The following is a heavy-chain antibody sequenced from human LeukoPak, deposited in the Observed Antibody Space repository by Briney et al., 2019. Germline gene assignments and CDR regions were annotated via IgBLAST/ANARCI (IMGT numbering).Heavy chain of an antibody. CDR3: ARLRAATRPPYYYYYMDV. D-gene: IGHD6-13*01. Sequence: GGSLRLSCAGSGFTFSDYYMTWIRQAPGKGLESVSYMSSGGITLYHADSVKGRFTISRDNAKNSLYLQVHSLRAEDTAVYFCARLRAATRPPYYYYYMDVWSKGTTVTVSS. V-gene: IGHV3-11*01. J-gene: IGHJ6*03. CDR2: MSSGGITL. CDR1: GFTFSDYY.